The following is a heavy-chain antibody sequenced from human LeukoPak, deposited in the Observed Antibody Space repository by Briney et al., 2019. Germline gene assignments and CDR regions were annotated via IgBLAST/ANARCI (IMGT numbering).Heavy chain of an antibody. CDR1: GGSFSGYY. V-gene: IGHV4-34*01. J-gene: IGHJ4*02. D-gene: IGHD3-10*01. CDR3: ARGRGSGSFYY. CDR2: INHSGST. Sequence: SETLSLTCAVYGGSFSGYYWSWIRQPPGKGLEWIGEINHSGSTNYNPSLKSRVTISVDTSKNQFSLKLSSVTAADTAVYYCARGRGSGSFYYWGQGTLVTVSS.